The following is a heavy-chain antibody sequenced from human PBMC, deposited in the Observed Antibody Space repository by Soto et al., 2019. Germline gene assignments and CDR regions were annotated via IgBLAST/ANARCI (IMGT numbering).Heavy chain of an antibody. J-gene: IGHJ5*02. V-gene: IGHV4-39*01. Sequence: SETLSLTCTVSGGSISSSSYYWGWIRQPPGKGLERIGSIYYSGSTYYNPSLKSRVTISVDTSKNQFSLKLSSVTAADTAVYYCARHQSHSSSYVDPWGQGTLVTVAS. CDR2: IYYSGST. CDR1: GGSISSSSYY. CDR3: ARHQSHSSSYVDP. D-gene: IGHD6-13*01.